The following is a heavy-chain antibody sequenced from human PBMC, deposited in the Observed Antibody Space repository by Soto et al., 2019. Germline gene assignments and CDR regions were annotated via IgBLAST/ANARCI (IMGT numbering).Heavy chain of an antibody. V-gene: IGHV1-8*01. CDR3: AGGPPNWGFDF. J-gene: IGHJ4*02. CDR2: MSPNRGYT. D-gene: IGHD7-27*01. Sequence: QVQLVQSGAEVKKPGASVKVSCKASGYTFTSYDLNWVRQATGQGLEWMGWMSPNRGYTGYAQKFQGRVTMARDTSISTAYMELSSLESEDTAVYYCAGGPPNWGFDFWGQGTLVTVSS. CDR1: GYTFTSYD.